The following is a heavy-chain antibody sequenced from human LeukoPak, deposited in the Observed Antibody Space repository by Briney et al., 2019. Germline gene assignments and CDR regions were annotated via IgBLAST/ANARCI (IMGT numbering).Heavy chain of an antibody. J-gene: IGHJ6*03. Sequence: ASVKVSCKASGYTFTKYAMNWVRQAPGQGLEWMGWINANTGNPTYAQGFTGRFVFSLDTSVSTAYLQISSLKAEDTAVYYCARDRGLTPPAHMDVWGKGTTVTVSS. D-gene: IGHD4-23*01. CDR3: ARDRGLTPPAHMDV. V-gene: IGHV7-4-1*02. CDR1: GYTFTKYA. CDR2: INANTGNP.